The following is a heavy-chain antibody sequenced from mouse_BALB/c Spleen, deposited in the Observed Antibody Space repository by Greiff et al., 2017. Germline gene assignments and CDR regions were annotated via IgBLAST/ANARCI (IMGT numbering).Heavy chain of an antibody. Sequence: QVQLQQPGAELVMPGASVKMSCKASGYTFTDYWMHWVKQRPGPGLEWIGAIDTSDSYTSYNQKFKGKATLTVDESSSTAYMQLSGLTSEDSAVYYCARSYYGSCYVYGMDYWGQGTSGTVSS. CDR2: IDTSDSYT. CDR1: GYTFTDYW. CDR3: ARSYYGSCYVYGMDY. V-gene: IGHV1-69*01. D-gene: IGHD1-1*01. J-gene: IGHJ4*01.